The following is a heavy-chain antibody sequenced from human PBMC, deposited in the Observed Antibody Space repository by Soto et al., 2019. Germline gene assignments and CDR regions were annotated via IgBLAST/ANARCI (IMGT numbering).Heavy chain of an antibody. J-gene: IGHJ5*02. D-gene: IGHD3-10*01. CDR3: ARDRLPAMVRGVTLKGWFDP. Sequence: SDTLSLTCAVYCPSFSGYYWSWIGQPTGKGLEWIGEINHSGSTNYNPSLKSRVTISVDTSKNQFSLKLSSVTAADTAVYYCARDRLPAMVRGVTLKGWFDPWGQGTLVT. V-gene: IGHV4-34*01. CDR2: INHSGST. CDR1: CPSFSGYY.